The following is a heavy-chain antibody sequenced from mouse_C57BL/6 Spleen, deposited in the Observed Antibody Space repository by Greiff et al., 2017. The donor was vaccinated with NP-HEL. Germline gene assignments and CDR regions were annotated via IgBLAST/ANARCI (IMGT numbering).Heavy chain of an antibody. Sequence: VQLQQSGAELVKPGASVKLSCTASGFNIKDYYMHWVKQRTEQGLEWIGRIDPEDGETKYAQKFQGKATITADTSSNTAYLQLSSLTSEDTAVYYCARYGYYAMDYWGQGTSVTVSS. CDR1: GFNIKDYY. CDR3: ARYGYYAMDY. V-gene: IGHV14-2*01. D-gene: IGHD2-10*02. J-gene: IGHJ4*01. CDR2: IDPEDGET.